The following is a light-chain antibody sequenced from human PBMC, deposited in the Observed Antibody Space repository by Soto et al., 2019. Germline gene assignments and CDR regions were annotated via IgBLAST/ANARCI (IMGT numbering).Light chain of an antibody. V-gene: IGKV1-12*01. CDR2: DAS. CDR3: QQTNSFTLT. CDR1: QDIRSW. Sequence: DIQMTQSPSSVSASVGDRVTITGRPSQDIRSWLAWYQQRPGKAPKLXVYDASSLQSGVPSRVSGRGSGTDFALTISSLQPEDFETYYCQQTNSFTLTFGQGTRLEIK. J-gene: IGKJ5*01.